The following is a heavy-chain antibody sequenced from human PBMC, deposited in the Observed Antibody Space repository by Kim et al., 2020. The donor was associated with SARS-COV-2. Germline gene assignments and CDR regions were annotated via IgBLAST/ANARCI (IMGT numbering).Heavy chain of an antibody. CDR3: ARIRYLDWSYFDY. D-gene: IGHD3-9*01. Sequence: YSTSLRTRLTISKDTSKNQVVLTMTNMDPVDTATYYCARIRYLDWSYFDYWGQGTLVTVSS. V-gene: IGHV2-70*01. J-gene: IGHJ4*02.